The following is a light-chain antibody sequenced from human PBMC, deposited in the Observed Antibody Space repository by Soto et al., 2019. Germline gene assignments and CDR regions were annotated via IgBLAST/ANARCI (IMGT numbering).Light chain of an antibody. CDR2: GAS. CDR1: QSVSSY. Sequence: EIVLTPSPDTLSLSPVERATLSCRASQSVSSYLAWYQQKPGQAPRLLIYGASTRATGIPARFSGSGSGTEFTLTISSLQSEDFAVYFCQQYNNWPPITFGQGTRLEIK. CDR3: QQYNNWPPIT. V-gene: IGKV3-15*01. J-gene: IGKJ5*01.